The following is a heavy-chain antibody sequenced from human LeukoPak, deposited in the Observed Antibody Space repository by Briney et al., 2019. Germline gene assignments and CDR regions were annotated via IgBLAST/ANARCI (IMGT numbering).Heavy chain of an antibody. J-gene: IGHJ3*02. CDR3: TTRHVLRYFDWLSQSLDAFDI. V-gene: IGHV3-15*01. D-gene: IGHD3-9*01. CDR2: IKSKTDGGTT. Sequence: GGSLRLSCAASGFTFSNAWVNWVRQAPGKGREWVGRIKSKTDGGTTDYAAPVKGRFSISRDDSKDTVYMQMNSLKTEDTAVYYCTTRHVLRYFDWLSQSLDAFDIWGQGTMVTVSS. CDR1: GFTFSNAW.